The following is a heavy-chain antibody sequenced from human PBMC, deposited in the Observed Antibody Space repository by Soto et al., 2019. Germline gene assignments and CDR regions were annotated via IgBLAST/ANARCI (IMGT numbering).Heavy chain of an antibody. CDR1: GYTFTSYD. V-gene: IGHV1-8*01. Sequence: QVQLVQSGAEVKKPGASVKVSCKASGYTFTSYDINWVRQATGHGLEWMGWMNPNSGNTGYAQKFQGRVTMTRNTSISTAYMELSSLRSEDTAVYYCARGIYCTNGVCTDYWGQGTLVTVSS. D-gene: IGHD2-8*01. J-gene: IGHJ4*02. CDR2: MNPNSGNT. CDR3: ARGIYCTNGVCTDY.